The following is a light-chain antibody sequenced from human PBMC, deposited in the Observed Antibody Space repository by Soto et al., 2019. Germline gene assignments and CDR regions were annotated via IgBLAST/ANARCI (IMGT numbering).Light chain of an antibody. CDR1: SGDVGGFDY. CDR2: EVS. Sequence: QSALTQPASVSGSPGQSIIISCTGTSGDVGGFDYVSWYQQHPGKAPKLIIWEVSNRPSGVSNRFSGSKSGNTASLTISGLQADDEADYCCLSMTSAGTRVFGGGTKLTVL. J-gene: IGLJ3*02. V-gene: IGLV2-14*01. CDR3: LSMTSAGTRV.